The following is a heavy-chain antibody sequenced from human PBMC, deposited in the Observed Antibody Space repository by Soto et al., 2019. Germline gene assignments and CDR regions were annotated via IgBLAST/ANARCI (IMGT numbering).Heavy chain of an antibody. Sequence: GGSLRLSCAASGFTFSTYGMAWVRQAPGKGLAWVSSITDSGGSTYTAASVKGRFTVSRDNSKNTLYLQMNSLGVEDTALYYCARRRDDSGSYFDGWGQGTLVTFSS. D-gene: IGHD3-10*01. J-gene: IGHJ4*02. CDR2: ITDSGGST. CDR3: ARRRDDSGSYFDG. CDR1: GFTFSTYG. V-gene: IGHV3-23*01.